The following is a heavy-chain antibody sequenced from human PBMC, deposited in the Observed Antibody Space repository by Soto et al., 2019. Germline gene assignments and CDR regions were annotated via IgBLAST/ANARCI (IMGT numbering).Heavy chain of an antibody. V-gene: IGHV3-30-3*01. J-gene: IGHJ4*02. Sequence: QVQLVESGGGVVQPGRSLRLSCAASGFTFSSYAMHWVRQAPGKGLEWVAVISYDGSNKYYADSVKGRFTISRDNSKHTLYQQMNSLRAEDTAVYYCARDIGGCSGGSCYSWDYWGQGTLVTVSS. D-gene: IGHD2-15*01. CDR1: GFTFSSYA. CDR3: ARDIGGCSGGSCYSWDY. CDR2: ISYDGSNK.